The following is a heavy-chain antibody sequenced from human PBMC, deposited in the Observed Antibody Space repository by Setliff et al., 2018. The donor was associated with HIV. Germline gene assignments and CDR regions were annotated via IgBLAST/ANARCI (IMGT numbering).Heavy chain of an antibody. V-gene: IGHV4-38-2*02. CDR1: GFSISSGYF. Sequence: SETLSLTCTVFGFSISSGYFWGWIRQPPGKGLEGIGSIHYSGSTYYNSSLRSRVTILVDTSRNQFSLSLSSVTAADTAVYYCASSTRKYFDFWSDTHTTYPPYSFDYWGQGTLVTVSS. J-gene: IGHJ4*02. CDR3: ASSTRKYFDFWSDTHTTYPPYSFDY. CDR2: IHYSGST. D-gene: IGHD3-3*01.